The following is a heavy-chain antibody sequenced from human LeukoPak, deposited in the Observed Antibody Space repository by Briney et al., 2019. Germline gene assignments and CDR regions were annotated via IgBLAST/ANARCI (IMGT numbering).Heavy chain of an antibody. CDR2: ISGSGGST. D-gene: IGHD3-22*01. CDR1: GFTFSSYA. Sequence: GGSLRLSCAASGFTFSSYAMSWVRQAPGKGLEWVSGISGSGGSTYYADSVKGRFTISRDNSKNTLYLQMNSLRAEDTAVYYCAKDNYYDSSGYYGEYFQHWGQGTLVTVSS. CDR3: AKDNYYDSSGYYGEYFQH. J-gene: IGHJ1*01. V-gene: IGHV3-23*01.